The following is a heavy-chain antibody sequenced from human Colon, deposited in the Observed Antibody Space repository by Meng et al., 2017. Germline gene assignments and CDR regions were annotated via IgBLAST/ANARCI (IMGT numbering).Heavy chain of an antibody. CDR1: GFTFSNYA. J-gene: IGHJ1*01. CDR3: AKARWGYCSGGSCYPEI. V-gene: IGHV3-23*01. Sequence: GESLKISCAASGFTFSNYAMSWVRQAPGKGLEWVSAIVGSTGISGSTYYADSVKGRFTISRDNSKNTLYLQMNSLRAEDTAIYYCAKARWGYCSGGSCYPEIWGQGTLVTVSS. CDR2: IVGSTGISGST. D-gene: IGHD2-15*01.